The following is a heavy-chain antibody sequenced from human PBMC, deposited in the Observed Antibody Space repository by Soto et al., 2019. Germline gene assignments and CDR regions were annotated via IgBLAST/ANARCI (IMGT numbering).Heavy chain of an antibody. CDR1: GGSISSSSYY. CDR2: IYYSGST. J-gene: IGHJ4*02. CDR3: ARRTTVTTDFDY. V-gene: IGHV4-39*01. D-gene: IGHD4-17*01. Sequence: PSETLSLTCTVSGGSISSSSYYWGWIRQPPGKGLEWIGSIYYSGSTYYNPSLKSRVTISVDTSKNQFSLKLSSVTAADTAVYYCARRTTVTTDFDYWGQGTLVTVSS.